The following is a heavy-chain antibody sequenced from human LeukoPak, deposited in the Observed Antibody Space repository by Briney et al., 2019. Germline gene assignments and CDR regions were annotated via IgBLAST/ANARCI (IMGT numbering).Heavy chain of an antibody. Sequence: GGSLRLSCAASGFTFSSYSMNWVRQAPGRGLEGVSSISSSSSYIYYADSVKGRFTISRDNAKNSLYLQMNSLRAEDTAVYYCASMAARYYFDYWGQGTLVTVSS. J-gene: IGHJ4*02. D-gene: IGHD6-6*01. CDR2: ISSSSSYI. CDR1: GFTFSSYS. V-gene: IGHV3-21*01. CDR3: ASMAARYYFDY.